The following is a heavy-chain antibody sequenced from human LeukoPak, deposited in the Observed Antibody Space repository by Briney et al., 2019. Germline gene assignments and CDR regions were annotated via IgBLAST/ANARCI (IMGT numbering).Heavy chain of an antibody. D-gene: IGHD2-21*02. Sequence: GASVKVSCKASGYTFTSYAMHWVRQAPGQRLERMGWISAYNGNTNYAQKLQGRVTMTTDTSTSTAYMELRSLRSDDTAVYYCARDLAIVVVTAMHHAFDIWGQGTMVTVSS. V-gene: IGHV1-18*01. CDR2: ISAYNGNT. CDR1: GYTFTSYA. J-gene: IGHJ3*02. CDR3: ARDLAIVVVTAMHHAFDI.